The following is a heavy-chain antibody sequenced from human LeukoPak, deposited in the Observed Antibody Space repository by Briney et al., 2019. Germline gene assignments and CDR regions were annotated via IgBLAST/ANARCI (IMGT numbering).Heavy chain of an antibody. V-gene: IGHV3-23*01. D-gene: IGHD5-18*01. Sequence: PGGSLRLSCAASGFTFNAYAMSWVRQAPGKGLEWVSAISGSGGSTYYADSVKGRFTISRDNSKNTLYLQMNSLRAEDTAVYYCAKGGIQLWLNYFDYWGQGTLVTVSS. J-gene: IGHJ4*02. CDR2: ISGSGGST. CDR1: GFTFNAYA. CDR3: AKGGIQLWLNYFDY.